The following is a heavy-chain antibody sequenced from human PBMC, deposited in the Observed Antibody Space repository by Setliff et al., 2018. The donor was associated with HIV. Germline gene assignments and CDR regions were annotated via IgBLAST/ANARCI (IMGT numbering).Heavy chain of an antibody. D-gene: IGHD2-15*01. CDR2: IRSKVYGGTT. J-gene: IGHJ6*03. CDR3: ARQAGCSGGRCQFPSHYYYYMDV. Sequence: GGSLRLSCTASGFTFGDYDMSWVRQAPGKGLEWVGSIRSKVYGGTTEYAASVKGRFTISRDDSKNSLYLQMNSLKTEDTAVYYCARQAGCSGGRCQFPSHYYYYMDVWGKGTTVTVSS. V-gene: IGHV3-49*04. CDR1: GFTFGDYD.